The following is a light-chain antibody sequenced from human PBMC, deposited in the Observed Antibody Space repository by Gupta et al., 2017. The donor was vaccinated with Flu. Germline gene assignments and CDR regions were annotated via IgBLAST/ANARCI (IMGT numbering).Light chain of an antibody. V-gene: IGKV1-39*01. J-gene: IGKJ3*01. CDR2: AAS. Sequence: DIQMTQSPSSLSASVGDRVTITCRASQSISSYLNWYQQKPGKAPKLLIYAASSLQSGVPSRFSGSGSGTDFTLTISSLQPEDFATYYCQQSDSTRFTSGPGTKVDIK. CDR1: QSISSY. CDR3: QQSDSTRFT.